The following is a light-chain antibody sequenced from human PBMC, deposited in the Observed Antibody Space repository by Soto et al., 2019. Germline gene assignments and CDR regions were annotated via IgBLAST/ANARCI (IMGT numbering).Light chain of an antibody. V-gene: IGLV2-23*01. CDR2: EDT. CDR3: CSYAGSTTWV. CDR1: SSDVGGYDF. J-gene: IGLJ3*02. Sequence: QSALTQPASVSGSPGQSITISCTGTSSDVGGYDFVSWYQQHPGKAPKLMIYEDTKRPSGVSSRFSGSKSGNTASLTISGLQAEDEADYYCCSYAGSTTWVFGGGTKLTVL.